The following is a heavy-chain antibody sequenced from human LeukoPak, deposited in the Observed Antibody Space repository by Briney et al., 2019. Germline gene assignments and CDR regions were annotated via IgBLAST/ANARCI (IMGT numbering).Heavy chain of an antibody. V-gene: IGHV3-7*05. D-gene: IGHD3-10*01. CDR3: ARVGTYGSGSYLSWLDY. CDR2: IKQDGSEK. J-gene: IGHJ4*02. Sequence: GGSLRLSCAASGFTFSSYWMSWVRQAPGKGLEWVANIKQDGSEKYYVDSVKGRFTISRDNAKNSLYLQMNSLRAEDTAVYYCARVGTYGSGSYLSWLDYWGQGTLVTVSP. CDR1: GFTFSSYW.